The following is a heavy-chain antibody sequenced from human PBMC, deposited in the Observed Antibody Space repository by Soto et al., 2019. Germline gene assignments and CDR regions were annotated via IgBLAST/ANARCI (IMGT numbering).Heavy chain of an antibody. CDR1: GGTFSRSG. CDR2: IVPSVDTT. V-gene: IGHV1-69*18. J-gene: IGHJ6*02. Sequence: QVQLVQSGTGVKKPGASVKVSCKASGGTFSRSGFHWVRQAPGQGREWMGMIVPSVDTTNYAQKFQARVTISADQFTSTVYMELRSLRSEDTAVYYCARCPQPPDTADPYAVDVWGQGTRVIVSS. CDR3: ARCPQPPDTADPYAVDV. D-gene: IGHD5-18*01.